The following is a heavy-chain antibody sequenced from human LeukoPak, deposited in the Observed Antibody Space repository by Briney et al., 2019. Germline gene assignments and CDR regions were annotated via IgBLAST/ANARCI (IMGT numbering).Heavy chain of an antibody. D-gene: IGHD3-22*01. CDR1: GGSISTYY. Sequence: SETLSLTCTVSGGSISTYYWSWIRQPPRKGLEWIGSVYHSGSTYYDPSLESRVTMSVDTSKNQFSLTLRSVTAADTAFYYCAILPASDTYYYDTIGCYRPGVHWGRGTLVTVSS. CDR3: AILPASDTYYYDTIGCYRPGVH. CDR2: VYHSGST. V-gene: IGHV4-4*07. J-gene: IGHJ4*02.